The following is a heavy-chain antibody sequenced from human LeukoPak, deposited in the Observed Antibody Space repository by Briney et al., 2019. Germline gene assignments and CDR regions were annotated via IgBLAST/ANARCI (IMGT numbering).Heavy chain of an antibody. J-gene: IGHJ4*02. V-gene: IGHV3-23*01. D-gene: IGHD6-6*01. CDR2: ISASGGST. CDR1: GFTLRSYA. Sequence: QPGGSPRLSCAASGFTLRSYAMTWVRQAPGKGLEWVPGISASGGSTYYADSVKGRFTISRDTSKNTLNLQMNSLRAEDTAVYYCAKVRSTSFPGNFDYWGQGTLVTVSS. CDR3: AKVRSTSFPGNFDY.